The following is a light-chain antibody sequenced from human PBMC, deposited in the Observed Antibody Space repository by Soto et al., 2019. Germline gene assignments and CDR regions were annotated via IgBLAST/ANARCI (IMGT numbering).Light chain of an antibody. CDR1: QSVSSY. CDR3: QQRSNWL. CDR2: DAS. J-gene: IGKJ4*01. V-gene: IGKV3-11*01. Sequence: ATLSLSPGERATLSCRASQSVSSYLAWYQQKPGQAPRLLIYDASNRATGIPARFSGSGSGTDFTLTISSLETEDFAVYYCQQRSNWLFGGGTKVDIK.